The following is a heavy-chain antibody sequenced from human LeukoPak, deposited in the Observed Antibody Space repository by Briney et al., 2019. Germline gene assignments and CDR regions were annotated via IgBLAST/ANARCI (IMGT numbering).Heavy chain of an antibody. V-gene: IGHV3-7*01. CDR1: GFTFSSYW. D-gene: IGHD3-16*01. J-gene: IGHJ6*04. CDR2: IKQDGSEK. CDR3: ARDHSYDYVWGSYEDV. Sequence: GGSLRLSCAASGFTFSSYWMSWVRQAPGKGLEWAANIKQDGSEKYYVDSVKGRFTISRDNAKNSLYLQMNSLRAEDTAVYYCARDHSYDYVWGSYEDVWGKGTTVTVSS.